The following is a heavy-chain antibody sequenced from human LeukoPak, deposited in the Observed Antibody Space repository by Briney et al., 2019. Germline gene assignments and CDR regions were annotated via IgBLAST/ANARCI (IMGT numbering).Heavy chain of an antibody. V-gene: IGHV3-48*04. CDR2: IGISSGNT. CDR1: RFPFNDYI. CDR3: ARDHNYAFDN. Sequence: PGGSLRLSCAAARFPFNDYIMNWVRQAPGKGLEWDSYIGISSGNTKYAASVKGQFTISGDNAKDSLYLQMNNLRVEDTAVYYCARDHNYAFDNWGQGTLVTVSS. J-gene: IGHJ4*02. D-gene: IGHD1-1*01.